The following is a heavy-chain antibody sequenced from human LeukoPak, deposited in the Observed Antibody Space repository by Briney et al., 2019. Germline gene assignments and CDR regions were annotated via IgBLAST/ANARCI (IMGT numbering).Heavy chain of an antibody. CDR2: IRPDGSDTNEENYK. D-gene: IGHD3-16*01. CDR1: GFSFSTYD. J-gene: IGHJ3*02. Sequence: GGSLRLSCAASGFSFSTYDMHWVRQAPGKGLEWVSLIRPDGSDTNEENYKYYTDSVKGRFTISRDNAKNLLYLQMNSLRAEDTAVYFCARLSFWVFEIWGQGTMVTVSS. V-gene: IGHV3-30*12. CDR3: ARLSFWVFEI.